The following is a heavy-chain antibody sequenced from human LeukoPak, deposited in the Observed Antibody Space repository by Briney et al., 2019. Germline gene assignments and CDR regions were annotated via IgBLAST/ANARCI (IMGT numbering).Heavy chain of an antibody. CDR1: GFTFSSYE. V-gene: IGHV3-48*03. CDR3: AELGITMIGGV. CDR2: ISSSGSTI. J-gene: IGHJ6*04. D-gene: IGHD3-10*02. Sequence: EGSLRLSCAASGFTFSSYEMNWVRQAPGKGLEWVSCISSSGSTIYYADSVKGRFTISRDNAKNSLYLQMNSLRAEDTAVYYCAELGITMIGGVWGKGTTVTISS.